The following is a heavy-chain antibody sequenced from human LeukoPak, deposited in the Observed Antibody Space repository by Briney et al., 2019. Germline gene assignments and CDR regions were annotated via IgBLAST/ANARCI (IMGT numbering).Heavy chain of an antibody. D-gene: IGHD5-12*01. V-gene: IGHV3-9*01. Sequence: GRSLRLSCAASGFTFHHYAIHWVRQVPGKGLEWVSGISWNSGSIGYADSVKGRFTISRDNAKNSVYLQMNNLRAEDTALYYCAKDKAPLYSGYDWDLDFWGQGTLVTVSS. J-gene: IGHJ4*02. CDR2: ISWNSGSI. CDR3: AKDKAPLYSGYDWDLDF. CDR1: GFTFHHYA.